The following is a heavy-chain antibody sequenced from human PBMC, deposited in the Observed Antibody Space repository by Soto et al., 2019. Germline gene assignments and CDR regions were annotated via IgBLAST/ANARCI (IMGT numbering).Heavy chain of an antibody. D-gene: IGHD5-12*01. CDR3: ARYPEYSVYDGTYFDY. V-gene: IGHV3-23*01. CDR2: ISATGGTT. J-gene: IGHJ4*02. CDR1: GFTFSSYA. Sequence: PGGSLRLSCAASGFTFSSYAMSWVRQAPGKGLEWVSGISATGGTTYYADSVKGRFTVSRDKSKSTLYLQMHSLRAEDTAVYYCARYPEYSVYDGTYFDYWGQGT.